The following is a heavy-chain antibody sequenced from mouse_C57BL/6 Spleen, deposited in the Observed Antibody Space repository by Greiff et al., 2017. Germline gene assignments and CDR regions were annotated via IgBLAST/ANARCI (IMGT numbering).Heavy chain of an antibody. CDR1: GFTFSNYW. J-gene: IGHJ1*03. CDR2: IRLKSDNYAT. Sequence: EVKLEESGGGLVQPGGSMKLSCVASGFTFSNYWMNWVRQSPEKGLEWVAQIRLKSDNYATHYAESVKGRFTISRDDSKSSVYLQMNNLRAEDTGIYYCTYYYGSRGYFDVWGTGTTVTVSS. V-gene: IGHV6-3*01. D-gene: IGHD1-1*01. CDR3: TYYYGSRGYFDV.